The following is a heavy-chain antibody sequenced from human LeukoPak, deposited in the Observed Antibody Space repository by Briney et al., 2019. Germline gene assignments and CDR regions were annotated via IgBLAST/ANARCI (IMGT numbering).Heavy chain of an antibody. CDR1: SGSISSSSYY. CDR2: IYYSGST. CDR3: ARLASITMIVVVITSDAIDI. J-gene: IGHJ3*02. Sequence: PSETVSLTCTVSSGSISSSSYYWGWIRQPPGRELEWIGSIYYSGSTYYNPSLKGRVTISVDTSKNQFSLKLSSVTTADTAADYCARLASITMIVVVITSDAIDIWGQGTMVTVSS. D-gene: IGHD3-22*01. V-gene: IGHV4-39*01.